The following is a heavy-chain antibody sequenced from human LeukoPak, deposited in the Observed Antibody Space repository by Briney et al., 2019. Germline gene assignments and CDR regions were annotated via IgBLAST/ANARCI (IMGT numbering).Heavy chain of an antibody. CDR1: GFTFSSYA. J-gene: IGHJ6*02. CDR3: ASGFRSYYYGMDV. V-gene: IGHV3-30-3*01. CDR2: ISYDGTNK. Sequence: PGGSLRLSCAASGFTFSSYAMHWVRQAPGKGLEWVAVISYDGTNKYYADSVKGRFTISRDSSKNMLYLQMNNLRAEDTAVYYCASGFRSYYYGMDVWGQGTTVTVSS. D-gene: IGHD6-25*01.